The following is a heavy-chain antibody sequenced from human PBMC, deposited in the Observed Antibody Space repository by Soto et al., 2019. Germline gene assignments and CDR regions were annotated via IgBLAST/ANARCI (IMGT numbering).Heavy chain of an antibody. CDR1: GGTFSSYA. Sequence: SCKASGGTFSSYAMSWVRQAPGQGLERVGVISYDVSNKYYADYVKGRFTISRDKSTNTLYLQMNSLRAEDTAVYYCASLLALADPPHYWGQGTLVTVSS. D-gene: IGHD6-19*01. CDR3: ASLLALADPPHY. J-gene: IGHJ4*02. CDR2: ISYDVSNK. V-gene: IGHV3-30-3*01.